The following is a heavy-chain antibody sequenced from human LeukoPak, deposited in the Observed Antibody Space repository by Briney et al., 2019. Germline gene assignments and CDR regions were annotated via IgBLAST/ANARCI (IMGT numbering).Heavy chain of an antibody. CDR3: ARGRGSGSYYRVGNWFDP. J-gene: IGHJ5*02. D-gene: IGHD3-10*01. CDR1: GGSISNYY. V-gene: IGHV4-59*01. Sequence: SETLSLTCTVSGGSISNYYWSWIRQPPGKGLEWIGYIYYSGSTNYNPSLKSRVTVSVDTSKNQFSLKLSSVTAADTAVYYCARGRGSGSYYRVGNWFDPWGQGTLVTVSS. CDR2: IYYSGST.